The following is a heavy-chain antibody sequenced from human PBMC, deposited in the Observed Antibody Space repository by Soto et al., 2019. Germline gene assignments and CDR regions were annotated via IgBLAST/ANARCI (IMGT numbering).Heavy chain of an antibody. Sequence: QVQLVESGGGVVQPGRSLRLSCAASGFTFSSYGMHWVRQAPGKGLEWVAVIWYDGSNKYYADSVKGRLTISKDNSKNTLYLQMNSLRAEDTAVYYCARDQEGGLLDYWGQGTLVTVSS. J-gene: IGHJ4*02. CDR2: IWYDGSNK. D-gene: IGHD4-17*01. V-gene: IGHV3-33*01. CDR1: GFTFSSYG. CDR3: ARDQEGGLLDY.